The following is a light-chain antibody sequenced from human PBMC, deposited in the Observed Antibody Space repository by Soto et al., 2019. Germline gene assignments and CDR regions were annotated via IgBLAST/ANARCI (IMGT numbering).Light chain of an antibody. CDR3: QQYNNWPPLT. V-gene: IGKV3-15*01. CDR1: QSVSSN. CDR2: GAS. J-gene: IGKJ4*01. Sequence: EIVMTQSPATLSVSPGGRATFSCRASQSVSSNLAWYQQKPGQAPRLLIYGASTRATGIPARFSGSGSGTEFTLTISSLQSEDFAVYYCQQYNNWPPLTFGGGTKVEIK.